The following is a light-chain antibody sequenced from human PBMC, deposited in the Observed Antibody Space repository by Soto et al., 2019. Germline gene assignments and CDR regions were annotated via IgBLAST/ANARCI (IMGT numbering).Light chain of an antibody. CDR3: HQYGTAPLT. CDR1: QSVSSSF. Sequence: IVLTQSPGTLSLSPGERATLSCRASQSVSSSFLAWYQQTPGQAPRLLIYGASSRATGIPDRFSGSGSGTDFTLTISRLEPEDFSVYYCHQYGTAPLTFGPGTKVDIK. J-gene: IGKJ3*01. CDR2: GAS. V-gene: IGKV3-20*01.